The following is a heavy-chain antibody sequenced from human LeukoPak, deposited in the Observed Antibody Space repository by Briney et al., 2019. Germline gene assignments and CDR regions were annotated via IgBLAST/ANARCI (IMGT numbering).Heavy chain of an antibody. CDR1: GDSFTSHW. CDR2: IDPSDSYT. Sequence: GESLKISCKVSGDSFTSHWISWVRQMPGKGLEWMGRIDPSDSYTNYSPSFQGLVTISADKSISTAYLQWSSLKASDTAMYYCARHRTVSHYYYYGMDVWGQGTTVTVSS. J-gene: IGHJ6*02. V-gene: IGHV5-10-1*01. CDR3: ARHRTVSHYYYYGMDV.